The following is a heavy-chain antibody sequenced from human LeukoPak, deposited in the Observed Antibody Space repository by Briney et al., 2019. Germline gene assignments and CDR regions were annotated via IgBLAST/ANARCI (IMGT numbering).Heavy chain of an antibody. CDR3: ARDQPDYGSGSYYYYYYMDV. D-gene: IGHD3-10*01. V-gene: IGHV1-18*01. CDR1: GYTFTSYG. CDR2: ISAYNGNT. J-gene: IGHJ6*03. Sequence: ASVKVSCKASGYTFTSYGISWLRQAPGQGLEWMGWISAYNGNTNYAQKLQGRVTMTTDTSTSTAYMELRSLRSDDTAVYYCARDQPDYGSGSYYYYYYMDVWGKGTTVTVSS.